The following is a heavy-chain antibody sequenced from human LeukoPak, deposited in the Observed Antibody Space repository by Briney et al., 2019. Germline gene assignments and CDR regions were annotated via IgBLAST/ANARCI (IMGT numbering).Heavy chain of an antibody. CDR2: IYYSGST. Sequence: SQTLSLTCTVSGGSISSGDYYWSWIRQPPGKGLEWIGYIYYSGSTNYHPSLKSRVTISVDTSKNQFSLKLSSVTAADTAVYYCARLRYNWNYANFDYWGQGTLVTVSS. CDR1: GGSISSGDYY. V-gene: IGHV4-30-4*01. D-gene: IGHD1-7*01. J-gene: IGHJ4*02. CDR3: ARLRYNWNYANFDY.